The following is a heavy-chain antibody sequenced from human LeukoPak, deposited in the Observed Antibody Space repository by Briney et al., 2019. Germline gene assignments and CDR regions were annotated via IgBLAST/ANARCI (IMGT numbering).Heavy chain of an antibody. V-gene: IGHV3-21*01. CDR1: GFTFSSYS. CDR2: ISSSSTYI. D-gene: IGHD6-19*01. J-gene: IGHJ4*02. Sequence: GGSLRLSCAASGFTFSSYSMNWVRQAPGKGLEWVSSISSSSTYIYYADSLKGRFTSSRDNAKNSLYLQMNSLRAEDTAVYYCARERIAKAATPVNDHWGQGTLVTVSS. CDR3: ARERIAKAATPVNDH.